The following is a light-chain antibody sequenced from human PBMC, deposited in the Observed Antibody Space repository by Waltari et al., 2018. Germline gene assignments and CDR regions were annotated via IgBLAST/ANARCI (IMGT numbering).Light chain of an antibody. CDR2: GAS. V-gene: IGKV3-15*01. CDR3: QQYNNWPPRT. J-gene: IGKJ1*01. CDR1: QSVSSN. Sequence: EIVMTQSPANLSVSPGERATLSCRASQSVSSNLAWYQQKHGQAPRLLIYGASTRATVIPARFSGSGSGTEFTLTISILQSEDFAVYYCQQYNNWPPRTFGQGTKVEIK.